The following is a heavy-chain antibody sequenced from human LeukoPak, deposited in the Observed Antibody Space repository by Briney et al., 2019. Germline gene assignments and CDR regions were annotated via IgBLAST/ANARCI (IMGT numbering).Heavy chain of an antibody. Sequence: EASVKVSCKASGYTFTSYGISWVRQAPGQGLEWMGWISAYNGNTNYAQKLQGRVTMTTDTSTSTAYMELRSLRSDDTAVYYCARDTVHDYGDYVSLYYGMDVWGQGTTVTVSS. J-gene: IGHJ6*02. D-gene: IGHD4-17*01. CDR2: ISAYNGNT. V-gene: IGHV1-18*01. CDR3: ARDTVHDYGDYVSLYYGMDV. CDR1: GYTFTSYG.